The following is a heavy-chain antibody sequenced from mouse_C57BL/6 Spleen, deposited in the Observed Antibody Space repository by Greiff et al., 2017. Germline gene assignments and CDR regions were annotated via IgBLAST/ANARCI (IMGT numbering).Heavy chain of an antibody. J-gene: IGHJ2*01. CDR2: IYPGDGDT. CDR3: ARTDDYGGDY. Sequence: LQQSGASVKISCKASGYAFSSYWMNWVKHRPGKGLECIGQIYPGDGDTNYNGKFKGKATLTADKSSSTAYMQLSSLTSEDSAVYFCARTDDYGGDYWGQGTTLTVSS. D-gene: IGHD2-4*01. CDR1: GYAFSSYW. V-gene: IGHV1-80*01.